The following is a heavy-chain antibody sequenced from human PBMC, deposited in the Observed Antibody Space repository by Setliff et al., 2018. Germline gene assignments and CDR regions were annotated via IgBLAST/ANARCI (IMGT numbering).Heavy chain of an antibody. D-gene: IGHD3-3*01. J-gene: IGHJ3*02. Sequence: PGGSLRLSCAASGFTFSRYSMNWVRQAPGKGLEWVSSISSSSTYIYYADSVKGRFTISRDNAKNSLYLQMNSLRAEDTAVYYCARDSGVHNFWSGYGSDAFDIWGQGTMVTVSS. CDR2: ISSSSTYI. CDR3: ARDSGVHNFWSGYGSDAFDI. V-gene: IGHV3-21*01. CDR1: GFTFSRYS.